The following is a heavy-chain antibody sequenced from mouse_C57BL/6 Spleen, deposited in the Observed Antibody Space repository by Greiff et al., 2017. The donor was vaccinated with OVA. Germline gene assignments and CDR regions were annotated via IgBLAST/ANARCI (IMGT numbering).Heavy chain of an antibody. CDR3: ARPLYWYGNYGGFDY. CDR2: INPNNGGT. V-gene: IGHV1-18*01. Sequence: VQLKQSGPELVKPGASVKIPCKASGYTFTDYNMDWVKQSHGKSLEWIGDINPNNGGTIYNQKFKGKATLTVDKSSSTAYMELRSLTSEDTAVYYCARPLYWYGNYGGFDYWGQGTTLTVSS. J-gene: IGHJ2*01. CDR1: GYTFTDYN. D-gene: IGHD2-10*02.